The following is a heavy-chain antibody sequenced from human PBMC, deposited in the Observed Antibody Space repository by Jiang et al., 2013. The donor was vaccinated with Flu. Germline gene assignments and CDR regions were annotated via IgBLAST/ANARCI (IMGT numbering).Heavy chain of an antibody. CDR1: GYTFTSYY. CDR2: IHPSGGTT. Sequence: CGAEVKKPGASVKVSCKASGYTFTSYYIHWVRQAPGQGLEWMGVIHPSGGTTSYAQKFQGRVTMTRDTSTSTVYMELSSLRSEDTAVYYCARDLRDPSSGYLPDYWGQGTLVTVSS. J-gene: IGHJ4*02. D-gene: IGHD6-19*01. CDR3: ARDLRDPSSGYLPDY. V-gene: IGHV1-46*01.